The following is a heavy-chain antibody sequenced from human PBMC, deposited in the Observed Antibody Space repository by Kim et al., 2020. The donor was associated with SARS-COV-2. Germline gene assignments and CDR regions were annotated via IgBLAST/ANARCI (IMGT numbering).Heavy chain of an antibody. J-gene: IGHJ2*01. V-gene: IGHV4-59*08. CDR2: IYYSGST. CDR3: VRRGVEWYFDL. CDR1: GGSISGHY. D-gene: IGHD2-15*01. Sequence: SETLSLTCTVSGGSISGHYWSWIRQPPGKGLEWIGYIYYSGSTNYNPSLKSRVTISLDTSKNQFSLKLTAVTAADTAVCYCVRRGVEWYFDLWGRGTLVTVSS.